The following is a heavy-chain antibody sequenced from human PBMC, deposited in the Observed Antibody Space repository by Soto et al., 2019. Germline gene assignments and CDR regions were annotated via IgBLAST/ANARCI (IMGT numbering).Heavy chain of an antibody. J-gene: IGHJ4*02. Sequence: QVQLVESGGGVVQPGRSLRLSCAASGFTFRNYGMHWVRQAPGKGLEWVSIISYDGTNKYYAESVRGRFTISRDNSKNTLYLQMNSLRAEDTALYYCASLRQDGSGWYYFDYWGQRTLVTVSS. D-gene: IGHD6-19*01. CDR1: GFTFRNYG. V-gene: IGHV3-30*03. CDR2: ISYDGTNK. CDR3: ASLRQDGSGWYYFDY.